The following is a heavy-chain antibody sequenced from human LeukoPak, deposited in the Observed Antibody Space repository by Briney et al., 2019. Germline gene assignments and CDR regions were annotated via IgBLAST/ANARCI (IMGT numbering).Heavy chain of an antibody. CDR2: ITSDSAFM. D-gene: IGHD2-2*01. Sequence: GGSLRLSCAASGFNLKTYSINWVRQAPGKGLEWISYITSDSAFMYYADSVKGRFTISRDNSKNTLYLQMNSLRLEDTAVYYCAKVLAGGPAFRSPVVSWGQGTLVTVSS. CDR3: AKVLAGGPAFRSPVVS. V-gene: IGHV3-48*01. J-gene: IGHJ4*02. CDR1: GFNLKTYS.